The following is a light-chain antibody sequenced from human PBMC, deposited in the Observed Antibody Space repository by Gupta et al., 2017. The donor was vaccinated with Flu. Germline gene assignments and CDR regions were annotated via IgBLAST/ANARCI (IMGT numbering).Light chain of an antibody. CDR3: QQYNRYGT. J-gene: IGKJ1*01. Sequence: DFQMTQSPSTLSASVGDRVTITCRASQTINNWLAWYQQKSGKAPKLLIYKASSLESGVPSRFSGSGSGTEFTLTISSLQPDDFATYYCQQYNRYGTFGQGTKVEIK. V-gene: IGKV1-5*03. CDR1: QTINNW. CDR2: KAS.